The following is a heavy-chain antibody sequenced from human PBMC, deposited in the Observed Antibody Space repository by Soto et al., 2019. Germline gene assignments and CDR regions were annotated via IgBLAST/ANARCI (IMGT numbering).Heavy chain of an antibody. J-gene: IGHJ3*02. CDR3: ALGSWSGETFEI. D-gene: IGHD6-13*01. CDR1: GGTFNVYT. V-gene: IGHV1-69*02. Sequence: QVQLVQSGAEVKKPGSSVKVSCKASGGTFNVYTIIWVRQAPGQGLEWMGRIIPMLAITNYAQRFQGRVTLTAATSTTTAYMDLSRLPSDDTAVYYCALGSWSGETFEIWGQGTVVTVSS. CDR2: IIPMLAIT.